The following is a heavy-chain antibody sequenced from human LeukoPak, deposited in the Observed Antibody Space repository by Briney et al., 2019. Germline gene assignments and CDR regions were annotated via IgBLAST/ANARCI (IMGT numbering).Heavy chain of an antibody. CDR1: GFTFTSDA. D-gene: IGHD6-19*01. Sequence: GGSLRLSCVASGFTFTSDAMNWVRQAPGKGLEWVSSTVSRGTAQYADSVKGRFTVSRDTSKNTLYLRMNSLRADDTAVYYCAKCSTSAYTTGWCSWIDPWGQGTLVTVSS. J-gene: IGHJ5*02. CDR2: TVSRGTA. V-gene: IGHV3-23*01. CDR3: AKCSTSAYTTGWCSWIDP.